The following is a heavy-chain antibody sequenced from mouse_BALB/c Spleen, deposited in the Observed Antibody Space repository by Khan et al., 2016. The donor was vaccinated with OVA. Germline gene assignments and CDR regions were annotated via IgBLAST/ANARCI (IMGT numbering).Heavy chain of an antibody. CDR2: INTYTGEP. D-gene: IGHD2-10*01. Sequence: QIQLVQSGPELKKPGETVKISCKASGYTFTNYGMNWVKQAPGKGLKWMGWINTYTGEPTYADDFKGRFAFSLETSASTAYLQFNNLNNEDTATYFCARPPYFSYVMDYWGQGTSVTVSS. J-gene: IGHJ4*01. CDR3: ARPPYFSYVMDY. CDR1: GYTFTNYG. V-gene: IGHV9-3-1*01.